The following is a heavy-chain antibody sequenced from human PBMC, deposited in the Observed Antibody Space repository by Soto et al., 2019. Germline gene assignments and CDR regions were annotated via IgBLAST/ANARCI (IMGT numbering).Heavy chain of an antibody. D-gene: IGHD2-15*01. CDR1: GYTFTSYG. J-gene: IGHJ5*02. CDR3: ARSDIVVVVAAKGWFDP. Sequence: ASVKVSCKASGYTFTSYGISWVRQAPGQGLEWMGWISAYNGNTNYAQKLQGRVTMTTDTSTSTAYMELRSLRSDDTAVYYCARSDIVVVVAAKGWFDPWGQGTLVTVSS. CDR2: ISAYNGNT. V-gene: IGHV1-18*01.